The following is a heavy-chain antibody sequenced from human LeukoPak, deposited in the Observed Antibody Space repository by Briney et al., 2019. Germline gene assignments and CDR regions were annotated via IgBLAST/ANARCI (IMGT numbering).Heavy chain of an antibody. V-gene: IGHV1-8*03. CDR3: ARGRSTLYYDYVWGSYQAGY. CDR2: MNPNSGNT. J-gene: IGHJ4*02. Sequence: ASVKVSCKASGYTFTSYDINWVRQATGQGLEWMGWMNPNSGNTGYAQKFQGRVTITRNTSISTAYMELSSLRSEDTAVYYCARGRSTLYYDYVWGSYQAGYWVQGTLVTVSS. D-gene: IGHD3-16*02. CDR1: GYTFTSYD.